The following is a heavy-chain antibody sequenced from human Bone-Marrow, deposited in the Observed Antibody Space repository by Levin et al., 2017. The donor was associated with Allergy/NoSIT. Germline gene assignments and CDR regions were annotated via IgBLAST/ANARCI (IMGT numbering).Heavy chain of an antibody. D-gene: IGHD6-19*01. CDR2: ITSSSSFI. CDR1: GFTFSNYN. J-gene: IGHJ4*02. CDR3: ATFITGWLSADQ. V-gene: IGHV3-21*01. Sequence: PGGSLRLSCAASGFTFSNYNMKWVRQAPGKGLEWVSSITSSSSFIYYADSVKGRFTISRDNGKNSLSLQMNSLTPEDTAMYYCATFITGWLSADQWGQGTLVTVSS.